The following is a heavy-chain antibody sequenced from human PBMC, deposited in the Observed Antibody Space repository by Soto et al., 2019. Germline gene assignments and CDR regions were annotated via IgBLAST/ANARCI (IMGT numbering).Heavy chain of an antibody. CDR2: INPNSGGT. V-gene: IGHV1-2*04. D-gene: IGHD3-10*01. J-gene: IGHJ5*02. CDR1: GYTFTGYY. CDR3: VREYITMVRGVIITDWFDP. Sequence: ASVKVSCKASGYTFTGYYMHWVRQAPGQGLEWMGWINPNSGGTNYAQKFQGWVTMTRNTSISTAYMELSRLRSDDTAVYYCVREYITMVRGVIITDWFDPWGQGTLVTVSS.